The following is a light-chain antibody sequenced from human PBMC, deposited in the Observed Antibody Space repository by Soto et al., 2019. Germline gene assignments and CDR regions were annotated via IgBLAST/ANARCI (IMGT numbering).Light chain of an antibody. V-gene: IGKV3-11*01. CDR1: QSVDWY. CDR2: DAS. CDR3: QQRSNWPPIT. Sequence: ESVLTQSPATLSLSPGDRATVSCRASQSVDWYVAWYQHKPGKAPRLLIYDASTRATGIPDRFSGSGSGTDFTLTISSLEPEDFAVYYFQQRSNWPPITFGPGTKVDMK. J-gene: IGKJ3*01.